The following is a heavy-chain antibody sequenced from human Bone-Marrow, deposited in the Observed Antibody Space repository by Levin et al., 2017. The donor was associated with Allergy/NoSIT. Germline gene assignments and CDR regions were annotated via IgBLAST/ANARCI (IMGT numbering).Heavy chain of an antibody. CDR1: GFTFSSYG. V-gene: IGHV3-33*01. CDR2: IWYDGSNK. D-gene: IGHD6-19*01. J-gene: IGHJ4*02. Sequence: GGSLRLSCAASGFTFSSYGMHWVRQAPGKGLEWVAVIWYDGSNKHYADSVKGRFTISRDNSKNTLFLQMNSLRAEDTAVYYCARHHHNSGWPFFDYWGQGTLVTVSS. CDR3: ARHHHNSGWPFFDY.